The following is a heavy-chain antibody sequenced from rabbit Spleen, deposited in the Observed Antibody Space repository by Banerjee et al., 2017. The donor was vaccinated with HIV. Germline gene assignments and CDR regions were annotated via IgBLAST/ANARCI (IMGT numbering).Heavy chain of an antibody. Sequence: QEQLVESGGGLVQPEGSLTLTCKASGVSFSDKDVMCWVRQAPGKGLEWITCINIATGKSVYASWVRGRFKRSRTSSTTGTLQRTSMTAADTATYFCARETSSGWGIVAVYFSLGGPGPWSPS. CDR3: ARETSSGWGIVAVYFSL. D-gene: IGHD4-1*01. CDR2: INIATGKS. V-gene: IGHV1S45*01. CDR1: GVSFSDKDV. J-gene: IGHJ4*01.